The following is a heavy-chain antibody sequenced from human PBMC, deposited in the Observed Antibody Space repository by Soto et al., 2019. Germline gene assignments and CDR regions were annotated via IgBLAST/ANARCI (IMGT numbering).Heavy chain of an antibody. V-gene: IGHV3-11*01. CDR1: GFSLRDYY. CDR2: ISPGGDII. Sequence: PGGSLRLSCASSGFSLRDYYMTWIRQAPGKGLELLSYISPGGDIIKYADPVKGRFVISRDNTKNSLYLHMNSLRAEDTAVYYCTRDPRMTDFWGQGPLVTVSS. CDR3: TRDPRMTDF. J-gene: IGHJ4*02.